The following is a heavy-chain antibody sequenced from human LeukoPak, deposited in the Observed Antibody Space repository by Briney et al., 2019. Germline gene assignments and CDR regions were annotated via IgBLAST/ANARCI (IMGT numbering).Heavy chain of an antibody. V-gene: IGHV4-4*02. D-gene: IGHD6-6*01. J-gene: IGHJ5*02. CDR3: ARAPGYSSSSGGLDP. Sequence: PSGTLSLTCAVSGGSINSDDWWSWVRQSPGKGLEWIGAIYHRSGTPTYNPSLKSRVTISVDKSKNQFSLNLSSVTAADTAVYYCARAPGYSSSSGGLDPWGQGTLVTVSS. CDR1: GGSINSDDW. CDR2: IYHRSGTP.